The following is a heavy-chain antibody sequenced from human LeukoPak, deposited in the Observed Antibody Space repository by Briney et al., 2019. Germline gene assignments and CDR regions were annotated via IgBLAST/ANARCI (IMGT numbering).Heavy chain of an antibody. D-gene: IGHD2-15*01. J-gene: IGHJ4*02. Sequence: RASVKVSCKASGYTFASYDINWVRQAPGQGLEWMGWMNPDSTNTGYAQKFQGRVTMTRGTSMSTAYMELSSLTSEDTAVYYCARVPSLGYCSGGSCYRFDHWGQGTLVAVSS. CDR2: MNPDSTNT. V-gene: IGHV1-8*01. CDR3: ARVPSLGYCSGGSCYRFDH. CDR1: GYTFASYD.